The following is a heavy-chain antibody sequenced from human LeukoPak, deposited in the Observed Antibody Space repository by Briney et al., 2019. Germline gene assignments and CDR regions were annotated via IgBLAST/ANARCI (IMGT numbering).Heavy chain of an antibody. Sequence: PGRSLRLSCAASGFTVSSNYMSWVRQAPGKGLEWVSVIYSGGSTYYADSVKGRFTISRDNSKNTLYLQMNSLRAEDTAVYYCARDSDSSGWCDIWGQGTMVTVS. D-gene: IGHD6-19*01. CDR2: IYSGGST. V-gene: IGHV3-66*01. J-gene: IGHJ3*02. CDR1: GFTVSSNY. CDR3: ARDSDSSGWCDI.